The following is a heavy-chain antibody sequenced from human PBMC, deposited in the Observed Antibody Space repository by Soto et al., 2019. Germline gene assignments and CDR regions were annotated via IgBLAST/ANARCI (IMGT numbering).Heavy chain of an antibody. Sequence: PSETLSLTCTVSGGSISSYYWSWIRQPPGKGLEWIGYIYYSGSTNYNPSLKSRVTISVDTSKNQFSLKLSSVTAADTAVYYCARVPGDDYGDYVDYWGQGTLVTVSS. D-gene: IGHD4-17*01. CDR1: GGSISSYY. V-gene: IGHV4-59*12. CDR2: IYYSGST. CDR3: ARVPGDDYGDYVDY. J-gene: IGHJ4*02.